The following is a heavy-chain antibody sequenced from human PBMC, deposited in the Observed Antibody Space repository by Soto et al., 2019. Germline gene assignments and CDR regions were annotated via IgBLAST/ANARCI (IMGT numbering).Heavy chain of an antibody. CDR2: MFYSGAT. V-gene: IGHV4-39*01. CDR3: ARHKSGSDWLDP. CDR1: GGSISDISYC. J-gene: IGHJ5*02. Sequence: PSETLSLTCTVSGGSISDISYCWGWIRQPPGKGLQWIGCMFYSGATYYHPSLKNRVTLSVDTSNNEFSLKLVSVTAPDTAVYYCARHKSGSDWLDPWGQGTLLTVSS. D-gene: IGHD2-15*01.